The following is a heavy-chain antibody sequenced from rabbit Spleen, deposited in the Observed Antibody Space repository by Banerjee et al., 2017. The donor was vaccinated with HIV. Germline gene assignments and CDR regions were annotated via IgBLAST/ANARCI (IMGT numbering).Heavy chain of an antibody. J-gene: IGHJ4*01. V-gene: IGHV1S40*01. CDR2: IYVGSGSA. CDR3: ATELTGNNAL. D-gene: IGHD4-2*01. CDR1: GLDFSSSDW. Sequence: QSLEESGGDLVTPGASLTLTCTASGLDFSSSDWICWVRQAPGKGLEWIAGIYVGSGSAYHASWAKGRFTISKTSTTTVTLQMTRLTASDTATYCCATELTGNNALWGPGSLVTFS.